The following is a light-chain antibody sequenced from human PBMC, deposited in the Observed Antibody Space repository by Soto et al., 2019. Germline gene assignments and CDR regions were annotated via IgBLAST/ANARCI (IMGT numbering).Light chain of an antibody. Sequence: EIVLTQSPGTLSLSPGERVTLSCRASQSVSSYLAWYQQRRGQAPRLLIYAASSRATSIPDRFSGSGSGTDFTLTISRLEPEDFAVYYCQQYGNSPRTFGQGTKVDIK. J-gene: IGKJ1*01. CDR3: QQYGNSPRT. CDR2: AAS. CDR1: QSVSSY. V-gene: IGKV3-20*01.